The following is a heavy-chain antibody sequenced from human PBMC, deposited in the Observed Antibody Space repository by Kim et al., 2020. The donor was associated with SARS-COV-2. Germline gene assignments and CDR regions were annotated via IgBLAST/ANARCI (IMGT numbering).Heavy chain of an antibody. J-gene: IGHJ4*02. CDR3: ARGVCGGDCPFDY. CDR1: GFTFSSYS. D-gene: IGHD2-21*02. V-gene: IGHV3-48*02. Sequence: GGSLRLSCAASGFTFSSYSMNWVRQAPGKGLEWVSYISSSSTIYYADSVKGRFTISRDNAKNSLYLQMNSLRDEDTAVYYCARGVCGGDCPFDYWGQGTL. CDR2: ISSSSTI.